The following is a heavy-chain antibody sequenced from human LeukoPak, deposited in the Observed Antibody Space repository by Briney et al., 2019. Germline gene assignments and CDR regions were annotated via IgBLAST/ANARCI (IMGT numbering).Heavy chain of an antibody. CDR3: ARDPPRYSSSSVEGGY. D-gene: IGHD6-6*01. J-gene: IGHJ4*02. V-gene: IGHV3-30*04. Sequence: PGRSLRLSCAASGFTFSSYAMHWVRQAPGKGLEWVAVISYDGSNKYSVKGRFTISRDNSKNTLYLQMNSLRAEDTAVYYCARDPPRYSSSSVEGGYWGQGTLVTVSS. CDR2: ISYDGSNK. CDR1: GFTFSSYA.